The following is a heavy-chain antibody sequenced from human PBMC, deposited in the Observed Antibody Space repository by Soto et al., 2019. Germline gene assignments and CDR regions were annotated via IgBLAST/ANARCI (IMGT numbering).Heavy chain of an antibody. CDR1: GFPFSSYA. D-gene: IGHD3-9*01. Sequence: GGSLRLSCAASGFPFSSYAMSWVRQAPGKGLEWVSAISGSGGSTYYADSVKGRFTISRDNSKNTLYLQMNSLRAEDTAVYYCAKSDILTGFAYYYYYGMDVWGQGTTVTVSS. V-gene: IGHV3-23*01. CDR2: ISGSGGST. J-gene: IGHJ6*02. CDR3: AKSDILTGFAYYYYYGMDV.